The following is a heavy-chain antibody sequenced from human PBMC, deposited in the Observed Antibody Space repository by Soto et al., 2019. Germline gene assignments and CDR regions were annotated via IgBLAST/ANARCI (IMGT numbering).Heavy chain of an antibody. CDR2: IIPMYGTV. V-gene: IGHV1-69*06. CDR3: ARDLGGCSGGSCRYNWFNP. D-gene: IGHD2-15*01. J-gene: IGHJ5*02. CDR1: GGTLSSYV. Sequence: QVQLVQSGAEVKKPGSSVKVSCKASGGTLSSYVISWVRQAPGQGPEWMGGIIPMYGTVNYAQKFQDRVTIIADTSTSTAYMELSSLRSEDTAVYYCARDLGGCSGGSCRYNWFNPWGQGTLVTVSS.